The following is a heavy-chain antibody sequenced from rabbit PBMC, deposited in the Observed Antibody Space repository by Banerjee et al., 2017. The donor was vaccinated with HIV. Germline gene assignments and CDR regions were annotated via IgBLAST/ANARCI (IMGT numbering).Heavy chain of an antibody. CDR1: GLSFRRIYV. J-gene: IGHJ3*01. CDR2: INKSSGNN. V-gene: IGHV1S45*01. D-gene: IGHD4-1*01. CDR3: ARVLAGVTGWNFGL. Sequence: QEPLEESGGDLVKPEGSLTLTCTAPGLSFRRIYVMCWVRQAPGKGLEWIACINKSSGNNVYASWAKGRFTISKTSSSTVTLQMTSLTAADTATYFCARVLAGVTGWNFGLWGQGTLVTVS.